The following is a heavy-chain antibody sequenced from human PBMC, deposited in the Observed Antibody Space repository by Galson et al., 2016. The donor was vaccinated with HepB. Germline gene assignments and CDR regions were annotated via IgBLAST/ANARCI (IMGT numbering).Heavy chain of an antibody. CDR3: AKADPSPTATGAF. V-gene: IGHV3-23*01. D-gene: IGHD7-27*01. CDR2: ISISGTNT. J-gene: IGHJ4*02. Sequence: SLRLSCAVSGITFSDYAMSWVRQAPGKGLEWVSAISISGTNTYHADSVKGRFTISRDNSKSTLYLQMNSLRVEDTAVYYCAKADPSPTATGAFWGQGTLVIVSS. CDR1: GITFSDYA.